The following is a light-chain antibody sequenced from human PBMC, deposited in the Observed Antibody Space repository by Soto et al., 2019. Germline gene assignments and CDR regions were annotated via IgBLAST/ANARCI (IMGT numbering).Light chain of an antibody. J-gene: IGKJ3*01. CDR3: QNYNSAPFT. CDR1: QGIRKY. Sequence: DIQMTQSPSSLSASVGDRVTITCRASQGIRKYLAWYQQEPGKVPKLLIYAASTLQSGVPSRFSGSGSGTDFTLTISSLQPEDVATYYCQNYNSAPFTFGPGTKVDIK. V-gene: IGKV1-27*01. CDR2: AAS.